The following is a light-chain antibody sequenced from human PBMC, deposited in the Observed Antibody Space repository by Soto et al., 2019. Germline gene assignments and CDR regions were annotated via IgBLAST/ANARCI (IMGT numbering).Light chain of an antibody. CDR3: QQYKNWPQP. J-gene: IGKJ1*01. CDR1: QSVSSN. Sequence: EIVMTQSPATLSVSPGERATLSCMASQSVSSNLAWYQQKPGQAPRLLIYGASTRATGIPARFSGSGSGTEFSLTLRSLQSEDFAVSYCQQYKNWPQPFGQGTKVELK. V-gene: IGKV3-15*01. CDR2: GAS.